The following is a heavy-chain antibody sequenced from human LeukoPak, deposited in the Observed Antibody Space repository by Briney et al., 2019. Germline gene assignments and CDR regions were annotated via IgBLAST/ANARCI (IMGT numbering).Heavy chain of an antibody. J-gene: IGHJ4*02. CDR2: ISSSGSTI. Sequence: GGSLRLSCAASGFTFSSYEMNWVRQAPGKGLGWVSYISSSGSTIYYADSVKGRFTISRDNAKNSLYLQRNSLRAEDTAVYYCAREVTSGYDYWGQGTLVTVSS. D-gene: IGHD3-9*01. CDR1: GFTFSSYE. CDR3: AREVTSGYDY. V-gene: IGHV3-48*03.